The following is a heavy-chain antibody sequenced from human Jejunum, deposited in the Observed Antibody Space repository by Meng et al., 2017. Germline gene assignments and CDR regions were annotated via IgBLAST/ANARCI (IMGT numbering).Heavy chain of an antibody. CDR3: ARDAGSFLDYHFDS. Sequence: QVQLVQSGAEVKKSGASVKVSCKASGYTFSDHYIHWVRQAPGQGLEWMGWTNPDTGGTNYAQKFQGWVTMTRDTSISTAYMELRRLRSDDTAVYYCARDAGSFLDYHFDSWGQGTLVTVSS. V-gene: IGHV1-2*04. J-gene: IGHJ4*02. CDR2: TNPDTGGT. D-gene: IGHD1-1*01. CDR1: GYTFSDHY.